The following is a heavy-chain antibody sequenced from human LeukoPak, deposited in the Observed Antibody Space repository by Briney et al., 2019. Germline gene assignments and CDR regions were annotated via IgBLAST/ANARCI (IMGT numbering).Heavy chain of an antibody. CDR3: ARDMGKLREFDY. CDR2: INPNNGGA. J-gene: IGHJ4*02. Sequence: GASVKVSCKASGYTFTGYYMHWVRQAPGQGLEWMGWINPNNGGASYAQKFQGRVTMTRDTSISTAYMELSRLISDDTAVYYCARDMGKLREFDYWGQGTLVTVSS. V-gene: IGHV1-2*02. D-gene: IGHD1-26*01. CDR1: GYTFTGYY.